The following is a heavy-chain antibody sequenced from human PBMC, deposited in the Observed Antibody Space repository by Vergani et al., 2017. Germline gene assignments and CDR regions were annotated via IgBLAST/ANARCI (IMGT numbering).Heavy chain of an antibody. V-gene: IGHV1-69-2*01. CDR3: ATDRSIAVAGTAY. Sequence: EVQLVQSGAEVKKPGATVKISCKVSAYTFTDYYMHWVQQAPGKVLEWMGLVDPEDGETIYAEKFQGGITITAYTSTDTAYMELSSLRSEDTAVYYCATDRSIAVAGTAYWGQGTLVTVSS. D-gene: IGHD6-19*01. CDR2: VDPEDGET. CDR1: AYTFTDYY. J-gene: IGHJ4*02.